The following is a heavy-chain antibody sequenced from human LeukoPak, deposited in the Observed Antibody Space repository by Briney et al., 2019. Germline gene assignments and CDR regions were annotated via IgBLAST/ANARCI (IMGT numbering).Heavy chain of an antibody. V-gene: IGHV4-39*07. Sequence: SETLSLTCTVSGGCVSSRIYYWGWIRQPPGKGLEGRGSIYYGGGTSYNPSLKSRVTIPVDTSKNPFSLELSSVTAADTAVYYCARGRQDVTMIVVVMTAVSYYLDVWGKGTTVTVS. J-gene: IGHJ6*03. CDR3: ARGRQDVTMIVVVMTAVSYYLDV. CDR1: GGCVSSRIYY. D-gene: IGHD3-22*01. CDR2: IYYGGGT.